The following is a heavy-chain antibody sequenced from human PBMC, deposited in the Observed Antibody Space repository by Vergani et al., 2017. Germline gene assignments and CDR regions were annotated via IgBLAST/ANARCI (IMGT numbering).Heavy chain of an antibody. V-gene: IGHV3-7*01. D-gene: IGHD2-15*01. J-gene: IGHJ1*01. Sequence: EVHLEESGGGLVQPGGSLRLSCAASGFTFGDYYMAWIRLAPGKGLDWVASIKRDGTETFYVDSVKGRFTISRDNAKTTLYLQMNSLRDEERGVYYCARISGGSAPYLHYWGQGTLVTVAS. CDR2: IKRDGTET. CDR3: ARISGGSAPYLHY. CDR1: GFTFGDYY.